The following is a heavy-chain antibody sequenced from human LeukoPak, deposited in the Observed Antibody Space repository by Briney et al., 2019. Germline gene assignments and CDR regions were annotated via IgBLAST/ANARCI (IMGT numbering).Heavy chain of an antibody. V-gene: IGHV3-30*18. D-gene: IGHD5-18*01. Sequence: QPGRSLRLSCAASGFPFSSYGMHWVRQAPGKGLEWVAVISYDGSNKYYADSVKGRFTISRDNSKNTLYLQMNSLRAEDTAVYYCAKGGGYSYGLEAGWGQGTLVTVSS. J-gene: IGHJ4*02. CDR1: GFPFSSYG. CDR2: ISYDGSNK. CDR3: AKGGGYSYGLEAG.